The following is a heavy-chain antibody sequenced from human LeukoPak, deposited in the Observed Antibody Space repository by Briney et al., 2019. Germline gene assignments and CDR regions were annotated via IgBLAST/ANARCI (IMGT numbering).Heavy chain of an antibody. J-gene: IGHJ6*02. V-gene: IGHV3-53*05. CDR1: GFTVSSNY. D-gene: IGHD6-13*01. Sequence: GGSLRLSCAASGFTVSSNYMSWVRQAPGKGLEWASVIYSGGSTYYADSVKGRFTISRDNSKNTLYLQMNSLRAEDTAVYYCARDSYSSSWYRLYYYYGMDVWGQGTTVTVSS. CDR2: IYSGGST. CDR3: ARDSYSSSWYRLYYYYGMDV.